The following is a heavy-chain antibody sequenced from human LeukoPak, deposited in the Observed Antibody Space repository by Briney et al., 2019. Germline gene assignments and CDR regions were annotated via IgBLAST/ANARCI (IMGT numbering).Heavy chain of an antibody. CDR2: INPNSGDT. J-gene: IGHJ3*02. CDR1: VYTFTGYY. Sequence: ASVKVSCKASVYTFTGYYIHWVRQAPGQGVEGMGWINPNSGDTQYAQKFQGRVTMIRDTSISTAYMELTRLTSDDTAVYYCARGSAIVGAKAAFDIWGQGTMVTVSS. CDR3: ARGSAIVGAKAAFDI. D-gene: IGHD1-26*01. V-gene: IGHV1-2*02.